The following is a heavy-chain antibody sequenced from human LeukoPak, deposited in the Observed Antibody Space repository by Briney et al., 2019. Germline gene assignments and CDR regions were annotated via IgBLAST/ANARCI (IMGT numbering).Heavy chain of an antibody. J-gene: IGHJ4*02. D-gene: IGHD6-19*01. CDR3: VKLGSAWYFDS. Sequence: GGSLRLSLSCSGFIHRHYAMHGVRQAHGKGLEYVSAISTNWGSTYYADSVKGRFTISRDSSKNTLYLRMSSVTSEYTAVYYCVKLGSAWYFDSWGQGTLVTVSS. CDR2: ISTNWGST. V-gene: IGHV3-64D*09. CDR1: GFIHRHYA.